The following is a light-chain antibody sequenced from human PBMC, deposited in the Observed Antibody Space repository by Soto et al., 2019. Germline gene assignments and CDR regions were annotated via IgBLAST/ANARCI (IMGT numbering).Light chain of an antibody. Sequence: EVVMTQSPATLSVSPGERVTLSCRASQSVRSNLAWYQQKPGQSPRLLIYGASTRATGIPARFSGSGSGTEFTLTISSLQSEDFAVYYCQQRSSWPWTFGQGTKVEIK. CDR1: QSVRSN. V-gene: IGKV3-15*01. CDR2: GAS. J-gene: IGKJ1*01. CDR3: QQRSSWPWT.